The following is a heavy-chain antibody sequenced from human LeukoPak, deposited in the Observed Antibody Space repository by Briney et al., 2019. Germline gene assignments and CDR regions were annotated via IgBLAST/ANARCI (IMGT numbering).Heavy chain of an antibody. J-gene: IGHJ3*02. Sequence: GGSLRLSCAASGFTFSSYDMTWVRQAPGKGLEWVSSISSSSSYIYYADSVKGRFTISRDNAKNSLYLQMNSLRAEDTAVYYCARGASNYRSEDAFDIWGQGTMVTVSS. CDR2: ISSSSSYI. CDR1: GFTFSSYD. D-gene: IGHD4-11*01. CDR3: ARGASNYRSEDAFDI. V-gene: IGHV3-21*01.